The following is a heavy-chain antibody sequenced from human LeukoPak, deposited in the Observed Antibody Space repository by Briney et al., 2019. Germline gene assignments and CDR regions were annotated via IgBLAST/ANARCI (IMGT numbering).Heavy chain of an antibody. CDR3: ARDLATMVRGVITEYYYYYGMDV. CDR2: IKQDGSEK. V-gene: IGHV3-7*01. Sequence: GGSLRLSCAASGFTFSSYWMSWVRQAPGKGLEWVANIKQDGSEKYYVDSVKGRFTISRDNAKNSLYLQMNSLRAEDTAVYYCARDLATMVRGVITEYYYYYGMDVWGQGTTVTVSS. D-gene: IGHD3-10*01. CDR1: GFTFSSYW. J-gene: IGHJ6*02.